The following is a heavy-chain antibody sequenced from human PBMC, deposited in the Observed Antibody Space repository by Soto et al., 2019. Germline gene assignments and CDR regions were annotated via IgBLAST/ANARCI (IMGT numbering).Heavy chain of an antibody. Sequence: ASVKGSCKASVYTYPRYGISCLRQSAAQGVEWKVWISAYNGNTNYAQKLQGRVTMTTDTSTSTAYMELRSLRSDDTAVYYCATRSSARGQTLYGDYDLYRYFDLWGRGTLVPVSS. CDR3: ATRSSARGQTLYGDYDLYRYFDL. D-gene: IGHD4-17*01. CDR2: ISAYNGNT. V-gene: IGHV1-18*01. CDR1: VYTYPRYG. J-gene: IGHJ2*01.